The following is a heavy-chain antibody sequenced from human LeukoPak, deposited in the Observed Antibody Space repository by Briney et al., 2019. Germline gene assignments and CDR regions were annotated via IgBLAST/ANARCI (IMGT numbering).Heavy chain of an antibody. D-gene: IGHD3-10*01. CDR2: INHSGST. V-gene: IGHV4-34*01. CDR1: GGSFSGYY. CDR3: ARGLHTSGAFDI. J-gene: IGHJ3*02. Sequence: SETLSLTCAVYGGSFSGYYWSWIRQPPGKGLEWTGEINHSGSTNYNPSLKSRVTISVDTSKNQFSLKLSSVTAADTAVYYCARGLHTSGAFDIWGQGTMVTVSS.